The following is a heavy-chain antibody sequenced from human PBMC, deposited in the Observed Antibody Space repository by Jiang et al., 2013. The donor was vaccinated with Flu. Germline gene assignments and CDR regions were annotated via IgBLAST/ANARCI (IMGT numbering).Heavy chain of an antibody. CDR3: ARRNHTFDYYLDY. CDR1: GYSFTSYW. J-gene: IGHJ4*02. CDR2: IYPGDSDT. Sequence: SCKGSGYSFTSYWIAWVRQMPGKGLDWMGIIYPGDSDTTYSPSFQGQVTISADKSISTAYLQWSSLKASDTAMYYCARRNHTFDYYLDYWGQGTLVTVSS. V-gene: IGHV5-51*01. D-gene: IGHD3-10*01.